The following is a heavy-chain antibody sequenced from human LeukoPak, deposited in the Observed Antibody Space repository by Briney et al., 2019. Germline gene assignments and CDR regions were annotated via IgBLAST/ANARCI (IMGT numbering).Heavy chain of an antibody. V-gene: IGHV3-23*01. CDR2: ISGSGGST. CDR3: AKDRSYYYYYYMDV. Sequence: PGRSLRLSCAASGFTFDDYAMHWVRQAPGKGLEWVSGISGSGGSTYYADSVKGRFTISRDSSKNTLYLQMNSLRAEDTAVYYCAKDRSYYYYYYMDVWGKGTTVTVSS. J-gene: IGHJ6*03. D-gene: IGHD1-26*01. CDR1: GFTFDDYA.